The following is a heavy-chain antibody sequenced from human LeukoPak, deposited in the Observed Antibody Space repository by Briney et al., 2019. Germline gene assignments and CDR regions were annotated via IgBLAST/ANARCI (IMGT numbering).Heavy chain of an antibody. CDR1: GGSISSSSYY. J-gene: IGHJ3*02. CDR3: ARSQWLDDAFDI. D-gene: IGHD6-19*01. V-gene: IGHV4-61*05. CDR2: IYYSGST. Sequence: SETLSLTCTVSGGSISSSSYYWGWIRQPPGKGLEWIGYIYYSGSTNYNPSLKSRVTISVDTSKNQFSLKLSSVTAADTAVYYCARSQWLDDAFDIWGQGTMVTVSS.